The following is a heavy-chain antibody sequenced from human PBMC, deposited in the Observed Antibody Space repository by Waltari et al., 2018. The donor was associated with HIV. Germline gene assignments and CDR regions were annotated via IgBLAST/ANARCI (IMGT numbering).Heavy chain of an antibody. V-gene: IGHV5-51*01. CDR3: ARHLQYSSGWQNWFDP. J-gene: IGHJ5*02. Sequence: EVHLVQSAAEVNTPGESLKLSCKGSGYSFTRYRNGWVRQMPGKGLEWMGIIYPGDSDTGYSPSFQGQVTISADKSISTAYLQWSSLKASDTAMYYCARHLQYSSGWQNWFDPWGQGTLVTVSS. CDR1: GYSFTRYR. D-gene: IGHD6-19*01. CDR2: IYPGDSDT.